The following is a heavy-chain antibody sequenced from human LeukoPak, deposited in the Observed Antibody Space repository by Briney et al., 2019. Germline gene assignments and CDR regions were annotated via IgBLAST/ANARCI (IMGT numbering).Heavy chain of an antibody. CDR2: INTNTGNP. Sequence: ASVKVSCKASGYTFTSYAMNWVRQAPGQGLEWMGWINTNTGNPTYAQGFTGRFVFSLDTSVSTAYLLISSLKAEDTAVYYCARDKAGIAAAGINYWGQGTLVTVSS. D-gene: IGHD6-13*01. J-gene: IGHJ4*02. V-gene: IGHV7-4-1*02. CDR3: ARDKAGIAAAGINY. CDR1: GYTFTSYA.